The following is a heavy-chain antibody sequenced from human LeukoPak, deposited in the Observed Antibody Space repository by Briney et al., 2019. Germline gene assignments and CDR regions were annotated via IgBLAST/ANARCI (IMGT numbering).Heavy chain of an antibody. CDR1: GGSISSYN. Sequence: PSETLSLTCTVSGGSISSYNWSWIRQPPGQGQERIGNIYYSGSTNYNPYLKSRVTISVDTSKNQFSLKLSSETAADTAVYYCARDGDDYGDSYYIDYWGQGTLVTVSS. CDR3: ARDGDDYGDSYYIDY. D-gene: IGHD4-17*01. CDR2: IYYSGST. J-gene: IGHJ4*02. V-gene: IGHV4-59*01.